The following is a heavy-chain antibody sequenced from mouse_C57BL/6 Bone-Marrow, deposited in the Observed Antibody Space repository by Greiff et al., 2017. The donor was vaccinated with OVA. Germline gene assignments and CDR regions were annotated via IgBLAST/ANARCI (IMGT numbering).Heavy chain of an antibody. Sequence: EVQLQQSGAELVRPGASVKLSCTASGFNIKDDYMHWVKQRPEQGLEWIGWIDPENGDTEYASKFQGKATITADTSSNTAYLQLSSLTSEDTAVYYCTTCSSPFAYGGQGTLVTVSA. V-gene: IGHV14-4*01. D-gene: IGHD1-1*01. CDR2: IDPENGDT. CDR3: TTCSSPFAY. CDR1: GFNIKDDY. J-gene: IGHJ3*01.